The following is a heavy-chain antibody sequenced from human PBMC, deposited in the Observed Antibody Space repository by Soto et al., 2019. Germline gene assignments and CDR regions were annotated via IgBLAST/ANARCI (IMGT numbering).Heavy chain of an antibody. CDR1: GYTFTSYG. J-gene: IGHJ4*02. Sequence: QVQLVQSGAEVKKPGASVKVSRKASGYTFTSYGISWVRQAPGQGLEWMGWISAYNGNTNYAQKLQGRVTMTTDTSTSTAYMELRSLRSDDTAVYYCARSLYYYDSSGYFWDDYWGQGTLVTVSS. D-gene: IGHD3-22*01. CDR3: ARSLYYYDSSGYFWDDY. V-gene: IGHV1-18*01. CDR2: ISAYNGNT.